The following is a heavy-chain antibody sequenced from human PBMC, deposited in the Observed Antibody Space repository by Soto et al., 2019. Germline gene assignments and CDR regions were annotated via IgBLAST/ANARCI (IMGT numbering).Heavy chain of an antibody. V-gene: IGHV3-23*01. J-gene: IGHJ5*02. CDR1: GFTFSSYA. Sequence: GGSLRLSCAASGFTFSSYAMNWVRQAPGKGLEWISVISNSGHSAYYADSVKARFTISRDNSKNTLYLQIKSLRAEDTAAYYCAKGGPTFLNWFGTWGQGTLVPVSS. CDR3: AKGGPTFLNWFGT. CDR2: ISNSGHSA. D-gene: IGHD5-12*01.